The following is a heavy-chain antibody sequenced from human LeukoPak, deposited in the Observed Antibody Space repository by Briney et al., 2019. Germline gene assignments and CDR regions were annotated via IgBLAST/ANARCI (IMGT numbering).Heavy chain of an antibody. V-gene: IGHV1-69*13. D-gene: IGHD2-2*01. J-gene: IGHJ4*02. CDR2: IIPIFGTA. CDR3: ARSGYCSSTSCWLIVY. Sequence: SVKVSCKASGGTFSSYAISWVRQAPGQGLEWMGGIIPIFGTANYAQKFQGRVTITADESTSTAYMELSSLRSEDTAVYYCARSGYCSSTSCWLIVYGGQGTLVTVSS. CDR1: GGTFSSYA.